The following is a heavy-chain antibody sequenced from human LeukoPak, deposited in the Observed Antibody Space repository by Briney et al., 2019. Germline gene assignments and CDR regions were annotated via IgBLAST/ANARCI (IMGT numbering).Heavy chain of an antibody. D-gene: IGHD3-22*01. V-gene: IGHV4-34*01. CDR1: GGSFGGYY. J-gene: IGHJ4*02. CDR2: INHSGST. Sequence: PSETLSLTCAVYGGSFGGYYWSWIRQPPGKGLEWIGEINHSGSTNYNPSLKSRVTISVDTSKNQFSLKLSSVTAADTAVYYCARKSSGYYYSRGYFDYWGQGTLVTVSS. CDR3: ARKSSGYYYSRGYFDY.